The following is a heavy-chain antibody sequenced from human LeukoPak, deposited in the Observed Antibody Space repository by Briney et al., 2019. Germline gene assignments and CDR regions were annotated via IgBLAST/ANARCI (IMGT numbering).Heavy chain of an antibody. CDR3: AKGDSTSCCRGEVY. Sequence: GGSLRLSCAAPGFTFSSYGMHWVRQAPGKGLEWVSVIWYDGSNKYYADSVKGRFTISRDNSMNTLYLQMNNLRAEDAAVYYCAKGDSTSCCRGEVYWGQGTLVTVSS. V-gene: IGHV3-33*06. J-gene: IGHJ4*02. CDR1: GFTFSSYG. CDR2: IWYDGSNK. D-gene: IGHD2-2*01.